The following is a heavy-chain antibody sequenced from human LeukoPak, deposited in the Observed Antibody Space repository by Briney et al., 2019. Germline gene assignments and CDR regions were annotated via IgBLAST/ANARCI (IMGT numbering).Heavy chain of an antibody. V-gene: IGHV3-11*01. CDR2: ISSSGSTI. Sequence: GGSLRLSCAASGFTFSDYYMSWIRQAPGKGLEWVSYISSSGSTIYYADSVKGRFTISRDNAKNSLYLQMNSLTAEDTAVYYCARVDRVGATKYYYYGMDVCGQGTTVTVSS. D-gene: IGHD1-26*01. CDR3: ARVDRVGATKYYYYGMDV. CDR1: GFTFSDYY. J-gene: IGHJ6*02.